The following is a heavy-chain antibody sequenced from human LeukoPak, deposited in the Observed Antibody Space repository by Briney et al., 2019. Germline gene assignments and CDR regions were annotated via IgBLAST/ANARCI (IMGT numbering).Heavy chain of an antibody. CDR2: IKQDGSEK. CDR3: AKEQGAFDM. CDR1: GFTFSSYW. J-gene: IGHJ3*02. V-gene: IGHV3-7*03. Sequence: GGSLRLSCAASGFTFSSYWMSWVRQAPGKGLEWVANIKQDGSEKYYVDSVKGRFTISRDNAKNSLFLQMNSLRAEDTALYYCAKEQGAFDMWGQGTMVTVSS.